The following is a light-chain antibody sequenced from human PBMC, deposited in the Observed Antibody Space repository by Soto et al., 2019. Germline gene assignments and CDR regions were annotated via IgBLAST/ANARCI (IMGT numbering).Light chain of an antibody. V-gene: IGLV2-8*01. J-gene: IGLJ2*01. Sequence: QSALTQPPSASGSPGQSVTISCTGTSSDVGGYDYVSWYQQHPGKAPKLIIYEVTERPSGVPDRFSGSKSGNTASLTVSGLQSEDAANYYCSSYAGNDRLGVFGVGTKRTVL. CDR2: EVT. CDR1: SSDVGGYDY. CDR3: SSYAGNDRLGV.